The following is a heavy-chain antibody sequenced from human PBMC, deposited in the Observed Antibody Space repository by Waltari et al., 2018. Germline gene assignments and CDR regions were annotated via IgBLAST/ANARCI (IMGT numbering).Heavy chain of an antibody. CDR2: IYYSGST. Sequence: QVQLQESGPGLVKPSETLSLTCTVSGGSIRTYYWSWIRQPPGKGLEWIGYIYYSGSTNYNPSLKSRVTISVDTSKNQFSLKLSSVTAADTAVYYCARVSLVRGRVIDYWGQGTLVTVSS. J-gene: IGHJ4*02. CDR1: GGSIRTYY. D-gene: IGHD3-10*01. V-gene: IGHV4-59*01. CDR3: ARVSLVRGRVIDY.